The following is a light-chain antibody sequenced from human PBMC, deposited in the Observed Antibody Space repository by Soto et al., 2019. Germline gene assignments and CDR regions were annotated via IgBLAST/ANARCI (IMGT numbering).Light chain of an antibody. CDR2: GAS. Sequence: ETVLTQSPATFSVSPGERANLSCRASQSIGSNLAWYQQRPGQPTRLLIYGASTRATGVPARFSGSGSGTEFTLTINSLQSEDFALYYCQQYNKWPLFTFGPGTKVDIK. CDR3: QQYNKWPLFT. V-gene: IGKV3-15*01. CDR1: QSIGSN. J-gene: IGKJ3*01.